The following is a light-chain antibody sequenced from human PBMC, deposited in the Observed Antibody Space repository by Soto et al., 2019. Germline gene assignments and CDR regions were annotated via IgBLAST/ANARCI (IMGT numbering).Light chain of an antibody. J-gene: IGLJ1*01. CDR3: ISYAASYNLGHD. Sequence: QSVLTQPPSASGSPGQSVTISCTGTSSDVGGYNYVSWYQQHPGKAPKLMIYEVSKRPSGVPDRFSGSKSGNTASLTVSGLQAEGEADYYCISYAASYNLGHDFALGTSVTV. CDR2: EVS. CDR1: SSDVGGYNY. V-gene: IGLV2-8*01.